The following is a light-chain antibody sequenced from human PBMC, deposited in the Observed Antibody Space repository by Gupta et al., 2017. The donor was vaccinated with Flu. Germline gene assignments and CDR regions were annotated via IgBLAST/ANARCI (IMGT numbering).Light chain of an antibody. Sequence: GDRVTIACRASENVGNYLNWYRHKPGKPPKLLIFAASTLQSGVPSRFSGSRSGTDFTLTISSLEPDDFATYYCQQSYITPRTFGPGTKVEI. CDR3: QQSYITPRT. J-gene: IGKJ1*01. V-gene: IGKV1-39*01. CDR2: AAS. CDR1: ENVGNY.